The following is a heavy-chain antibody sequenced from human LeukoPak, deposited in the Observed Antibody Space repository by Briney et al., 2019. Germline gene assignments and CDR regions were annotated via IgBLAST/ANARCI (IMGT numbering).Heavy chain of an antibody. CDR3: ARHGIYYGLGSSYGLPNWFDP. V-gene: IGHV4-39*01. D-gene: IGHD3-10*01. J-gene: IGHJ5*02. CDR2: IYYSGST. Sequence: TSETLSLTCTVSGGSISSTRYYWGWIRQPPGKGLEWIGSIYYSGSTYYNPSLKSRVTRSVDRSKNQFSLKLSSVTAADTAVYYCARHGIYYGLGSSYGLPNWFDPWGQGTLVTVSS. CDR1: GGSISSTRYY.